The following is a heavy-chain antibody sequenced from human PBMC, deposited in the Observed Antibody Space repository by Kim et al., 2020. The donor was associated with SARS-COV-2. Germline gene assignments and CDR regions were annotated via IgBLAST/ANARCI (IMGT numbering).Heavy chain of an antibody. D-gene: IGHD2-15*01. V-gene: IGHV1-8*02. CDR2: MNPNSGNT. J-gene: IGHJ6*02. Sequence: ASVKVSCKASGYTFTSYDINWVRQATGQGLEWMGWMNPNSGNTGYAQKFQGRVTMTRNTSISTAYMELRSLRSEDTAVYYCATAGSYCSGGSHRAPYCFYYGMDVWGQGTTVTVSS. CDR3: ATAGSYCSGGSHRAPYCFYYGMDV. CDR1: GYTFTSYD.